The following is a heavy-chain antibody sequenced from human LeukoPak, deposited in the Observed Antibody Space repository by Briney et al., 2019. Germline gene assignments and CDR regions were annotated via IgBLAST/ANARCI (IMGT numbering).Heavy chain of an antibody. Sequence: ESGPTLVKPSETLSLTCTVSGGSISSYYWSWIRQPPGKGLEWIGYIYYTGSTDYNPSLKSRVTLSVDTSKSQLSLKLRSVTAADTAVYYCARQVYSSSWSYYFDYWGQGILVTVSS. J-gene: IGHJ4*02. D-gene: IGHD6-13*01. CDR3: ARQVYSSSWSYYFDY. CDR2: IYYTGST. CDR1: GGSISSYY. V-gene: IGHV4-59*01.